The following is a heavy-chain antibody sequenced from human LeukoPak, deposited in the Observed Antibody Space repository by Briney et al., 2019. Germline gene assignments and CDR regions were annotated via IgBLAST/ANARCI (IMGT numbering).Heavy chain of an antibody. D-gene: IGHD2-8*02. J-gene: IGHJ4*02. Sequence: ASVKVSCKASGYTLSRYGISWVRQAPGQGLEWMGWVSGNNDNIDYAEKFQGRITMTTDTSTSTAYMELRSLTSDDTAIYYCAKYGTGYFDYWGQGTLITVSS. V-gene: IGHV1-18*01. CDR1: GYTLSRYG. CDR2: VSGNNDNI. CDR3: AKYGTGYFDY.